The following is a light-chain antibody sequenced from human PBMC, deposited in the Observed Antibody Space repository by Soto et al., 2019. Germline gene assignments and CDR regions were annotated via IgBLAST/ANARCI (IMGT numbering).Light chain of an antibody. CDR3: CSYAGGRTYVL. Sequence: QSALTQPASVSGSPGQSITISCTGTNSDVGSYDLVSWYQQHPGKAPKLMIFEVNKRPSGVSNRFSGSKSGNTASLPISGLQADEEDDYYCCSYAGGRTYVLFGGGTKLTVL. V-gene: IGLV2-23*02. CDR1: NSDVGSYDL. J-gene: IGLJ3*02. CDR2: EVN.